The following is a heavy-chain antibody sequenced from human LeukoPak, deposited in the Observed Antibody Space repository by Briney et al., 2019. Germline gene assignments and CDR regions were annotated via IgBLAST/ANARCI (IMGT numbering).Heavy chain of an antibody. CDR3: ARDRGYSTFDY. V-gene: IGHV3-7*01. CDR1: AFTFSNYW. Sequence: PGGSLRLSCAASAFTFSNYWMSWVRQAPGKGPEWVANIKEDGGEINYLDSVKGRFTISRDNAKNSLYLQTNRLRAEDTAVYYCARDRGYSTFDYWGQGTLATVSS. D-gene: IGHD4-23*01. J-gene: IGHJ4*02. CDR2: IKEDGGEI.